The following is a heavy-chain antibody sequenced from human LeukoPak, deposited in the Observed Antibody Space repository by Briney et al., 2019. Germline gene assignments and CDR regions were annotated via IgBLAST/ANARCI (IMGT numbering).Heavy chain of an antibody. V-gene: IGHV4-34*01. J-gene: IGHJ5*02. Sequence: SETLSLTRAVYGGSFSGYYWSWIRQPPGKGLEWIGEINHSGSTNYNPSLKSRVTISVDTSKNQFSLELSSVTAADTAVYYCATNRDTYCSSTSCYVGWFDPWGQGTLVTVSS. D-gene: IGHD2-2*01. CDR2: INHSGST. CDR3: ATNRDTYCSSTSCYVGWFDP. CDR1: GGSFSGYY.